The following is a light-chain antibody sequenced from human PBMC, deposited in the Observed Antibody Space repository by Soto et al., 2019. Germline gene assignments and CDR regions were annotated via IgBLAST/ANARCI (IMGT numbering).Light chain of an antibody. CDR2: NAS. V-gene: IGKV3-20*01. Sequence: EIVLTQSPGTLSLSPGERATLSCRASQSVRSSYLAWYQQKPGQAPRLLIYNASSRATGIPDSFSGSGSGTDFSLTIIRLEPEDFAVYYCQQYGSSPQTFGQGTKVEIE. CDR3: QQYGSSPQT. CDR1: QSVRSSY. J-gene: IGKJ1*01.